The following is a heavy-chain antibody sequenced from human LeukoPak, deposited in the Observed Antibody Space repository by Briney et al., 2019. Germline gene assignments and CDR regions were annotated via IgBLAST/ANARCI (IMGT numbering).Heavy chain of an antibody. D-gene: IGHD1-7*01. CDR2: ISGGGGST. Sequence: SGASLRLSGAGSGFTFSGYAMTWVRQAPGKGLEWVSAISGGGGSTYYADSVKGRFTISRDNSKNTLYLQMSSLRADDTAVYYCAQGSNGNYVGDAFDIWGQGTTVTVSS. J-gene: IGHJ3*02. CDR1: GFTFSGYA. V-gene: IGHV3-23*01. CDR3: AQGSNGNYVGDAFDI.